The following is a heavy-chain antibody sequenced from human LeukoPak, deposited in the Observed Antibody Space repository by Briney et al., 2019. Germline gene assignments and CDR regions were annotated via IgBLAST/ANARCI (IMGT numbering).Heavy chain of an antibody. CDR3: ARERGGKQWLVHGAFDI. CDR2: INPNSGGT. J-gene: IGHJ3*02. V-gene: IGHV1-2*02. CDR1: GYTFTGYY. Sequence: ASVKVSCKASGYTFTGYYMHWVRQAPGQGLEWMGSINPNSGGTNYAQKFQGRVTMTRDTSISTAYMELSRLRSDDTAVYYCARERGGKQWLVHGAFDIWGQGTMVTVSS. D-gene: IGHD6-19*01.